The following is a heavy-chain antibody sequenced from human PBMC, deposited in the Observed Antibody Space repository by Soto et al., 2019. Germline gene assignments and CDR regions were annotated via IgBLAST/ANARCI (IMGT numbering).Heavy chain of an antibody. J-gene: IGHJ4*02. Sequence: GGSLRLSCAGSGFNFSDYYMVWVRQAPGKGLEWVSSISSSGANIHYADSVKRRFTISSDNARNSLYLQMNMLRAEDTARYFCARGINRSGAYWGQGTQVTVSS. CDR2: ISSSGANI. CDR1: GFNFSDYY. V-gene: IGHV3-11*01. D-gene: IGHD3-10*01. CDR3: ARGINRSGAY.